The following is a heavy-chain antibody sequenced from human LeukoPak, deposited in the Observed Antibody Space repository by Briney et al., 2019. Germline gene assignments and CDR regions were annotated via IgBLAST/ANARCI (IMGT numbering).Heavy chain of an antibody. CDR1: GFTFSNYN. Sequence: GGSLRLSFAASGFTFSNYNMTWVRQAPGKGLEWVSSISSRGSYIYYADSVKGRFTISRDNAKNSLYLQMNSLRAEDTAVYYCAKGSSSSGFDPWGQGTLVTVSS. CDR2: ISSRGSYI. J-gene: IGHJ5*02. D-gene: IGHD6-6*01. V-gene: IGHV3-21*01. CDR3: AKGSSSSGFDP.